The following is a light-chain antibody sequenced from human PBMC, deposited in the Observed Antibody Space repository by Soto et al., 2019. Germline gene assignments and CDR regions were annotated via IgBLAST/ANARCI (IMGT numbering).Light chain of an antibody. Sequence: QSALTQPASVSGSPGQSITISCTGTSSDVGGYNYVSWYQQNPGKAPKLMIYDVSVRPSGVSNRFSGSKSGNTASLTISGLQAGDEADYYCSSYTSSSTLYVFGTGTKVTVL. V-gene: IGLV2-14*01. CDR2: DVS. CDR1: SSDVGGYNY. CDR3: SSYTSSSTLYV. J-gene: IGLJ1*01.